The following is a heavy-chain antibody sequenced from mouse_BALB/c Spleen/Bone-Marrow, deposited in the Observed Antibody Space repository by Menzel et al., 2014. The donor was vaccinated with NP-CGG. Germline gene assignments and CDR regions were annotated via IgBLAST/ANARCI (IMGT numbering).Heavy chain of an antibody. Sequence: EVQGVESGGGLVQPGGSLRLSCTTSGFTFTDYYMSWVRQHPGKALEWLAFIRNKAYGYTTEYSASVRGRFTISRDNSQSILYLQMNTLRAEDSATYYCARFPMDYWGQGTSVTVSS. CDR3: ARFPMDY. CDR2: IRNKAYGYTT. J-gene: IGHJ4*01. V-gene: IGHV7-3*02. CDR1: GFTFTDYY.